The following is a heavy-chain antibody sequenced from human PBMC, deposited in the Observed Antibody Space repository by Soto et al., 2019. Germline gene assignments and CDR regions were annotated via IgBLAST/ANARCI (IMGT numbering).Heavy chain of an antibody. V-gene: IGHV1-69*13. D-gene: IGHD2-2*01. CDR1: GYTFSSYA. J-gene: IGHJ6*02. CDR2: IIPIFGTA. CDR3: ASGARVVVPAAKWTTYYYGMDV. Sequence: GASVKVSCKASGYTFSSYAISWVRQAPGQGLEWMGGIIPIFGTANYAQKFQGRVTITADESTSTAYMELSSLRSEDTAVYYCASGARVVVPAAKWTTYYYGMDVWGQGTTVTVSS.